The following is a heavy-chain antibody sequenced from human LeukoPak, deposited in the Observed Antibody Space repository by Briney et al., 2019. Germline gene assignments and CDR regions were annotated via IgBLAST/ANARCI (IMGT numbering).Heavy chain of an antibody. CDR2: ISWNSGSI. CDR3: AKDLGDYYGSSGLYFDY. J-gene: IGHJ4*02. V-gene: IGHV3-9*01. D-gene: IGHD3-22*01. CDR1: GFTFDDYA. Sequence: PGRSLRLSCAASGFTFDDYAMHWVRQAPGKGLEWVSGISWNSGSIGYADSVKGRFTISRDNAKNSLYLQMNSLRAEDTALYYCAKDLGDYYGSSGLYFDYWGQGTLVTVSS.